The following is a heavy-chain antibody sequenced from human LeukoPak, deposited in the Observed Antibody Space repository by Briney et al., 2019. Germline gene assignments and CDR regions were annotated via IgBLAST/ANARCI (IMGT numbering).Heavy chain of an antibody. CDR1: GYTFTSYA. CDR3: ARVFEGHYIAVAALGY. J-gene: IGHJ4*02. CDR2: INTNTGNP. Sequence: ASVKVSCKASGYTFTSYAMNWVRQAPGQGLEWMGWINTNTGNPTYAQGFTGRFVFSLDTSVSTAYLQISSLKAEDTAVYYCARVFEGHYIAVAALGYWGQGTLVTVSS. D-gene: IGHD6-19*01. V-gene: IGHV7-4-1*02.